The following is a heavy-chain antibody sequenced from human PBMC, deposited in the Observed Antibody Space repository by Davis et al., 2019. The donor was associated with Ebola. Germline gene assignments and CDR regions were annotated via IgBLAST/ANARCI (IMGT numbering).Heavy chain of an antibody. V-gene: IGHV3-23*01. CDR1: GFIFSSYV. Sequence: PGGSLRLSCAASGFIFSSYVMSWVRQAPGKGLEWVSTLGTSADTYYADSVKGRFTISRDNSKNTLYLQMNSLRGEDTAVYYCATSQRVPWGYYFYGMDVWGQGTTVTVSS. CDR2: LGTSADT. J-gene: IGHJ6*02. D-gene: IGHD7-27*01. CDR3: ATSQRVPWGYYFYGMDV.